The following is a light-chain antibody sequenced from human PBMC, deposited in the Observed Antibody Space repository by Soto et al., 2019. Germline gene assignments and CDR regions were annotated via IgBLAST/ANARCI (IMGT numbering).Light chain of an antibody. J-gene: IGKJ4*02. Sequence: EIVLTQSPCTLSLSPGERATLSCRASQSVSSSYLAWYQQKPGQAPRLLIYGASSRATGIPDRFSGSGSGTDFTLTISRLEPEAFAGYYCQQYGSSPFGGGTKVDIK. CDR3: QQYGSSP. CDR1: QSVSSSY. V-gene: IGKV3-20*01. CDR2: GAS.